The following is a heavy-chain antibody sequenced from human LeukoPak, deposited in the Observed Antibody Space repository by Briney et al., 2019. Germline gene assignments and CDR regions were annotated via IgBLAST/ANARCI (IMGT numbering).Heavy chain of an antibody. V-gene: IGHV1-69*13. CDR2: VIPIFGTA. CDR3: ARDMSCSSTSCYGTEDDAFDI. CDR1: GGTFSSYA. D-gene: IGHD2-2*01. Sequence: ASVKVSCKASGGTFSSYAISWGRQAPGQGLEWMGGVIPIFGTANYAQKFQGRVTITADEPTTTASMELSSLRSEDTAVYYCARDMSCSSTSCYGTEDDAFDIWGQGTMVTVSS. J-gene: IGHJ3*02.